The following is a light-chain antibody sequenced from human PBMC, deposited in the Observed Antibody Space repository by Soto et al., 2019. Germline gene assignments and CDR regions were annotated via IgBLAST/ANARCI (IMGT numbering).Light chain of an antibody. J-gene: IGKJ4*01. V-gene: IGKV3-20*01. Sequence: TELTQKTAKLRWAAGECSTRRSTASQTVRNNYLAWYQQKPGQAPRLLIYDASSRATGIPDRFSGGGSGTDFTLACSSLEPEDPAVYYCQQFSSYPRTFGGGTKVDIK. CDR3: QQFSSYPRT. CDR1: QTVRNNY. CDR2: DAS.